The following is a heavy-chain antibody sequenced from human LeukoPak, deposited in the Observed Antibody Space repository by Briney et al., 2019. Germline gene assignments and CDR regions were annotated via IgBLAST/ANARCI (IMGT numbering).Heavy chain of an antibody. D-gene: IGHD6-13*01. J-gene: IGHJ4*02. V-gene: IGHV4-59*01. Sequence: SETLSLTCTVSGGSISSYYWSWIRRPPGKGLEWIGYIYYSGSTNYNPSLKSRVTISVDTSKNQFSLKLSSVTAADTAVYYCARFSSAGYSSSWYPARGFDYWGQGTLVTVSS. CDR1: GGSISSYY. CDR3: ARFSSAGYSSSWYPARGFDY. CDR2: IYYSGST.